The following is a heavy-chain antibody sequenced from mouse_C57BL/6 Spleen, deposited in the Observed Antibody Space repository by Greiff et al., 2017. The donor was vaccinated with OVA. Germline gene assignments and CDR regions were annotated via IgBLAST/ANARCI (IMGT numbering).Heavy chain of an antibody. V-gene: IGHV1-22*01. D-gene: IGHD1-1*01. CDR1: GYTFADYN. CDR2: INPNNGGT. Sequence: VQLQQSGPELVKPGASVKMSCKASGYTFADYNMHWVKQSHGKSLEWIGYINPNNGGTSYNQKFKGKATLTVNKSSSTAYMELRSLTSEDSAVYYCASDGSSSPYAMDYWGQGTSVTVSS. CDR3: ASDGSSSPYAMDY. J-gene: IGHJ4*01.